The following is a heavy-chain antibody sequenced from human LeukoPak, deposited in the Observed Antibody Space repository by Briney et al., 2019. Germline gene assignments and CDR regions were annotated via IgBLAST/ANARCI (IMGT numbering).Heavy chain of an antibody. J-gene: IGHJ4*02. Sequence: GGSLRLPCAASGFTFSSYAMSWVRQAPGKGLEWVSAISGSGGSTYYADSVKGRFTISRDNSKNTLYLQMNSLRAEDTAVYYCAKPYGSGSYYYEPDPGFDYWGQGTLVTVSS. CDR2: ISGSGGST. CDR3: AKPYGSGSYYYEPDPGFDY. CDR1: GFTFSSYA. D-gene: IGHD3-10*01. V-gene: IGHV3-23*01.